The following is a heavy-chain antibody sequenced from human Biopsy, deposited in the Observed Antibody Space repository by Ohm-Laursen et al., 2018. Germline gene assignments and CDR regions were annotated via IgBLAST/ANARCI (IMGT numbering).Heavy chain of an antibody. Sequence: SLSLSCSASGFTFSNYAMHWVRQAPGKGLVWVAVISYHGSDKYYAGSVQGRFIISRDNSNNTLYVQMNSLRHEDTAVYYCVKDVKERVGWFGYFDLWGRGTLVTVSS. J-gene: IGHJ2*01. CDR3: VKDVKERVGWFGYFDL. D-gene: IGHD3-10*01. CDR2: ISYHGSDK. V-gene: IGHV3-30*18. CDR1: GFTFSNYA.